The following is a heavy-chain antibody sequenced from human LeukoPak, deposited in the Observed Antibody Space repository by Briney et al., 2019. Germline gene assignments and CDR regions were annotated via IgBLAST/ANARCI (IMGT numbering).Heavy chain of an antibody. Sequence: PSETLSLTCTVSGGSISSGGYYWGWIRQHPGKGLEWIGYIYYSGSTYYNPSLKSRVTMSVDTSKNQFSLKLSSVTAADTAVYYCARDNRRSYYYYYGMDVWGQGTTVTVSS. CDR2: IYYSGST. CDR1: GGSISSGGYY. CDR3: ARDNRRSYYYYYGMDV. D-gene: IGHD1-14*01. V-gene: IGHV4-31*03. J-gene: IGHJ6*02.